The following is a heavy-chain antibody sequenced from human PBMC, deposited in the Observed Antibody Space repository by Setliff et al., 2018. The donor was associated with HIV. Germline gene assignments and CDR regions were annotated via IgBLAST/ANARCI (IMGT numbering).Heavy chain of an antibody. V-gene: IGHV3-7*01. CDR1: RFDFNNYW. Sequence: GGSLRLSCAASRFDFNNYWMCWARQAPGKGLEWVANIGQDGIEKNYVDSVKGRFTISRDNAKNSMDLQMNSLRAEDTAIYYCARKLRPGHGVDVWGQGTTVTVSS. CDR3: ARKLRPGHGVDV. CDR2: IGQDGIEK. J-gene: IGHJ6*02. D-gene: IGHD3-10*01.